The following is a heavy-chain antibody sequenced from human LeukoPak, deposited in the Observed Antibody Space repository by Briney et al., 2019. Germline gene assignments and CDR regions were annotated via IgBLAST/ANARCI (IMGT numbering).Heavy chain of an antibody. D-gene: IGHD3-3*01. V-gene: IGHV1-24*01. CDR1: GYTLTELS. Sequence: ASVKVSCKVSGYTLTELSMHWVRQAPGKGLEWMGGFDPEDGETIYAQKFQGRVTMTRDMSTSTVYMELSSLRSEDTAVYYCARGVFGVVNGYYFDYWGQGTLVTVSS. CDR3: ARGVFGVVNGYYFDY. J-gene: IGHJ4*02. CDR2: FDPEDGET.